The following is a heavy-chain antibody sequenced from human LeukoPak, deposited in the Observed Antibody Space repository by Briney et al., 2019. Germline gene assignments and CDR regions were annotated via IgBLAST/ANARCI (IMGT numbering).Heavy chain of an antibody. Sequence: ASVKVSCKASGYTFTSYYMHWVRQAPGQGLEWMGIINPSGGSTSYAQKFQGRVTMTRNTSISTAYMELSSLRSEDTAVYYCAGQRRSITTYYDFWSGYYYYGMDVWGQGTTVTVSS. CDR1: GYTFTSYY. V-gene: IGHV1-46*01. J-gene: IGHJ6*02. CDR2: INPSGGST. D-gene: IGHD3-3*01. CDR3: AGQRRSITTYYDFWSGYYYYGMDV.